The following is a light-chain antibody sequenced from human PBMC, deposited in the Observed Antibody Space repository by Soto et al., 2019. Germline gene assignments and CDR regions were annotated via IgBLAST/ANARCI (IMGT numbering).Light chain of an antibody. Sequence: QSVLTQPASVSGSPGQSITISCTGTSSDVGAFNFVSWYQQHPGKAPKLIIYEVTNRPSGVSNRSSGSKSGNTASLTISGLQAEDEADFYCNSYTTSSTLVFGTGTKV. J-gene: IGLJ1*01. CDR3: NSYTTSSTLV. V-gene: IGLV2-14*01. CDR2: EVT. CDR1: SSDVGAFNF.